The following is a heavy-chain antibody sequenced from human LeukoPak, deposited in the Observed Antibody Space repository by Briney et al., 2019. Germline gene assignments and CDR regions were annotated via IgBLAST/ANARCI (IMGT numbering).Heavy chain of an antibody. CDR3: ARDLTRAVAAFGY. V-gene: IGHV3-48*04. Sequence: GGSLRLSCAASGFTFSRYSMNWVRRAPGKGLEWVSHISSTSDNIYYADSVKGRFTISRDNAKNSLYLQMNSLRAEDTAVYYCARDLTRAVAAFGYWGQGTLVTVSS. CDR1: GFTFSRYS. J-gene: IGHJ4*02. CDR2: ISSTSDNI. D-gene: IGHD6-19*01.